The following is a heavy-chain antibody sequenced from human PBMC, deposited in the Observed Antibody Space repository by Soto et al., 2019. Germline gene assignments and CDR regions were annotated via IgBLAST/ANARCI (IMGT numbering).Heavy chain of an antibody. D-gene: IGHD2-15*01. CDR1: GGSISSYY. V-gene: IGHV4-59*08. CDR2: MYYSGSS. J-gene: IGHJ4*02. Sequence: QVQLQESGPGLVKPSETLSLTCTVSGGSISSYYWSWIRQPPGKGLEWIGYMYYSGSSNYNPSLKSRLTISVDTSKNQFSLKLSSVTAADTAVYYCARRYGGTFDYWGQGTLVTVSS. CDR3: ARRYGGTFDY.